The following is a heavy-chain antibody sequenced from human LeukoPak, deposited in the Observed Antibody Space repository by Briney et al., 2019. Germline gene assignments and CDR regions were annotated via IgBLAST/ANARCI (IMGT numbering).Heavy chain of an antibody. CDR2: IYHSGST. V-gene: IGHV4-4*02. Sequence: PSGTLSLTCAVSGGSISSSNWWSWVRQPPGKGLEWIGEIYHSGSTNYNPSLKSRVTISVDKSKNQFSLKLSSVTAADTAVYHCARSCSSTSCYSSADWFDPWGQGTLVTVSS. J-gene: IGHJ5*02. D-gene: IGHD2-2*01. CDR3: ARSCSSTSCYSSADWFDP. CDR1: GGSISSSNW.